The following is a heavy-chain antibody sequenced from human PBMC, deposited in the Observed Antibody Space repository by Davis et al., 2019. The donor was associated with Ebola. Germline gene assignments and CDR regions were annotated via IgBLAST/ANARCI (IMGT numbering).Heavy chain of an antibody. V-gene: IGHV3-9*01. Sequence: GESLKLSCAASGFTFDDYAMHSVRQAPGKGLEWVSGISWNSGSIGYADSVKGRFTISRDNAKNSLYLQMNSLRAEDTALYYWAKGQNGGDYGGNLDYWGQGTLVTVSS. CDR3: AKGQNGGDYGGNLDY. CDR1: GFTFDDYA. CDR2: ISWNSGSI. D-gene: IGHD4-23*01. J-gene: IGHJ4*02.